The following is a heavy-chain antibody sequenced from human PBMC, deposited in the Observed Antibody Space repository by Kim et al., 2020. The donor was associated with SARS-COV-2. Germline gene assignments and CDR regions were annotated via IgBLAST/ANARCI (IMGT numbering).Heavy chain of an antibody. V-gene: IGHV4-34*01. CDR2: INHSGST. D-gene: IGHD1-26*01. J-gene: IGHJ6*02. CDR3: AGAQWDPYFYYGMDV. CDR1: GGSFSGYY. Sequence: SETLSLTCAVYGGSFSGYYWSWIRQPPGKGLEWIGEINHSGSTNYNPSLKSRVTISVDTSKNQFSLKLSSVTAADTAVYYCAGAQWDPYFYYGMDVWGQGTTVTVSS.